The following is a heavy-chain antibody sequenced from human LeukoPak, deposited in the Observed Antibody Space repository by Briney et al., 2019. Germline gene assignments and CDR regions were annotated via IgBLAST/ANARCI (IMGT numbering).Heavy chain of an antibody. CDR2: MNPNSSKT. D-gene: IGHD3-3*01. CDR3: ARGVRFSDFYYYMDV. CDR1: GYTFTSLD. V-gene: IGHV1-8*03. J-gene: IGHJ6*03. Sequence: ASVKVSCKTSGYTFTSLDINWVRQAPGQGLEWMRWMNPNSSKTGYARKFQGRVTFTRNSSISTAYMDLSSLRSEDTAVYYCARGVRFSDFYYYMDVWGQGTTVTVSS.